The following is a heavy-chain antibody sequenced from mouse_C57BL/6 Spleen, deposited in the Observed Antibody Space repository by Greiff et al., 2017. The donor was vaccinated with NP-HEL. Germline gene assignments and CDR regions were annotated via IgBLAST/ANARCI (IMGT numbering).Heavy chain of an antibody. CDR3: ARDSTYAMDY. Sequence: DVMLVESGGDLVKPGGSLKLSCAASGFTFSSYGMSWVRQTPDKRLEWVATISSGGSYTYYPDSVKGRFTISRDNAKNTLYLQMSSLKSEDTAMYYCARDSTYAMDYWGQGTSVTVSS. CDR2: ISSGGSYT. J-gene: IGHJ4*01. CDR1: GFTFSSYG. D-gene: IGHD2-5*01. V-gene: IGHV5-6*02.